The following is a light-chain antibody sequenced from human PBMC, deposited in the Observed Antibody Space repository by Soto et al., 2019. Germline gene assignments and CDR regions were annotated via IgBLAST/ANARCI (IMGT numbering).Light chain of an antibody. Sequence: QSVLTQPPSVSGALGQRVTISCTGITSNIGAGYDVHWYQLLPGRAPKLLIYGNTNRPSGVPDRFSGSKSATSASLAITGLQAEDEAIYYCQSYDNTLSSPIYVFGTGTKVTVL. CDR2: GNT. J-gene: IGLJ1*01. V-gene: IGLV1-40*01. CDR1: TSNIGAGYD. CDR3: QSYDNTLSSPIYV.